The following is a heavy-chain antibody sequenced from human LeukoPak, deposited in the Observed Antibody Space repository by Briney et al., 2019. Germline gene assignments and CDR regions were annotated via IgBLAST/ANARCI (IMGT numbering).Heavy chain of an antibody. CDR3: ARVYCYDSSGYSHTFDY. V-gene: IGHV4-59*01. CDR1: GGSISSYY. Sequence: SSETLSLTCTVSGGSISSYYWSWIRQPPGKGLEWIGYIYYSGSTNYNPSLKSRVTISVDTSKNQFSLKLSSVTAADTAVYYCARVYCYDSSGYSHTFDYWGQGTLVTVSS. CDR2: IYYSGST. J-gene: IGHJ4*02. D-gene: IGHD3-22*01.